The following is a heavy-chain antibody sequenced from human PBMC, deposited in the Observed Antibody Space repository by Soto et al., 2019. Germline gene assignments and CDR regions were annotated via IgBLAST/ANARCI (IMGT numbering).Heavy chain of an antibody. CDR2: IYHSGST. V-gene: IGHV4-4*02. CDR1: GGSSSSSNW. Sequence: PSETLSLTCSGSGGSSSSSNWWSWVRQPPGKGLEWIGEIYHSGSTNYNPSLKSRVTISVDKSKNQFSLKLSSVTAADTAVYYCASWLTSGYFDYWGQGCLVTVSS. D-gene: IGHD3-10*01. J-gene: IGHJ4*02. CDR3: ASWLTSGYFDY.